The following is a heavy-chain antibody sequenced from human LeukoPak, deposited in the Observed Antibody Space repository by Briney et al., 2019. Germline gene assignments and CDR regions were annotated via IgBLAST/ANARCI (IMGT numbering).Heavy chain of an antibody. J-gene: IGHJ6*03. CDR3: AVGEGDTYYYYMDV. V-gene: IGHV1-69*04. D-gene: IGHD1-26*01. Sequence: ASVKVSCKASGGTFSSYAISWVRQAPGQGLEWMGRIIPILGIANYAQKFQGRVTITADKSTSTAYMELSSLRSEDTAVYYCAVGEGDTYYYYMDVWGKGTTVTVSS. CDR1: GGTFSSYA. CDR2: IIPILGIA.